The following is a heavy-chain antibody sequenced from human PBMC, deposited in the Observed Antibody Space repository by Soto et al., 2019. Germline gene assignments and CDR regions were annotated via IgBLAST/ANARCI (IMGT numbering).Heavy chain of an antibody. CDR2: IIPIFGTA. CDR3: ARERXSRFLDSVYYYYYGMDV. CDR1: GGTFSSYA. V-gene: IGHV1-69*06. D-gene: IGHD3-3*01. Sequence: ASVKVSCKASGGTFSSYAISWVRQAPGQGLEWMGGIIPIFGTANYAQKFQGRVTITADKSTSTAYMELSSLRSEDTAVYYCARERXSRFLDSVYYYYYGMDVWGQGTTVTVSS. J-gene: IGHJ6*02.